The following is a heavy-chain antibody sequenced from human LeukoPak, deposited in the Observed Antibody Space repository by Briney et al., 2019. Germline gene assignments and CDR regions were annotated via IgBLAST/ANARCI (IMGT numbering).Heavy chain of an antibody. CDR3: AKEAVAGTIDY. CDR1: GFTFDDYA. CDR2: ISWNSGSI. Sequence: GGSLRLSCAASGFTFDDYAMHWVRQAPGKGLEWVSGISWNSGSIGYADSVKGRFTISRDNAKDSLYLQMNGLRAEDTAVYYCAKEAVAGTIDYWGQGTLVTVSS. J-gene: IGHJ4*02. D-gene: IGHD6-19*01. V-gene: IGHV3-9*01.